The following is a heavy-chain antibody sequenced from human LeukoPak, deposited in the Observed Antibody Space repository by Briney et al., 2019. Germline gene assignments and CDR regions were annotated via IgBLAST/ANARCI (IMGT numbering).Heavy chain of an antibody. Sequence: ASVTVSFKASGHSRNTFGINWVRQAPGQGLEWIGWISPYNSHRKYAEKFQGRVTMTTDTSTTTSYMELRSLRSDDTAVYFCANVAKGRYFFYYMDVWGKGTTVTVS. D-gene: IGHD2-15*01. V-gene: IGHV1-18*01. J-gene: IGHJ6*03. CDR3: ANVAKGRYFFYYMDV. CDR2: ISPYNSHR. CDR1: GHSRNTFG.